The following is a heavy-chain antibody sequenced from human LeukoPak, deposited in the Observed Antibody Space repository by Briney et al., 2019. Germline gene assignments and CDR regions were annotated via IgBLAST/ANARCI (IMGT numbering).Heavy chain of an antibody. J-gene: IGHJ6*02. CDR1: GYTVTSYH. Sequence: ASVKVSCKASGYTVTSYHMHWVRQAPGQGLEWMAILIPNGDSTSYAQKFQGRATLTRATSTSTVYMELSNLRPEDTAVYYCASVYNYGMDVWGQGTTVIDSS. CDR2: LIPNGDST. CDR3: ASVYNYGMDV. V-gene: IGHV1-46*01.